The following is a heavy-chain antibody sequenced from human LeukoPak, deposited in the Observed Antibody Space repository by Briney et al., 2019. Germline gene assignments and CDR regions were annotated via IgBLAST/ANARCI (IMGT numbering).Heavy chain of an antibody. D-gene: IGHD3-22*01. CDR3: AREYYYDSSGYGSFAP. Sequence: GASVKVSCKASGYTFTGYYMHWVRQAPGEGLEWMGWINPNSGGTNYAQKFQGRVTMTRDTSISTAYMELSRLRSDDTAVYYCAREYYYDSSGYGSFAPWGQGTLVTVSS. J-gene: IGHJ5*02. CDR2: INPNSGGT. V-gene: IGHV1-2*02. CDR1: GYTFTGYY.